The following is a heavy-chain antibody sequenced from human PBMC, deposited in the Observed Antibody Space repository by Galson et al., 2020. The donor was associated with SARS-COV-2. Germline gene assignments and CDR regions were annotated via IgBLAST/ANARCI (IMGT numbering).Heavy chain of an antibody. CDR2: ILRGHQT. CDR3: AVRLGVAYMFFES. Sequence: GGSLRLSCATSGFSVYDMHMAWVRQAPGKGLEWVSAILRGHQTYYTDSVRGRFIISKDTSQNTLFLQMNSLRPEDTAVYFCAVRLGVAYMFFESWGQGSLVTVSS. D-gene: IGHD3-16*01. J-gene: IGHJ4*02. V-gene: IGHV3-53*01. CDR1: GFSVYDMH.